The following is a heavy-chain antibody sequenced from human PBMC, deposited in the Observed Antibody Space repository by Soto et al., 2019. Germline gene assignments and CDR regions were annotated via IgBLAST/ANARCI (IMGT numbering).Heavy chain of an antibody. J-gene: IGHJ6*02. V-gene: IGHV1-18*01. D-gene: IGHD3-10*01. CDR3: ARDYYGSGSYYLSPLGYYYYGMDV. Sequence: ASVKVSCKASGYTFTSYAMHWVRQAPGQGLEWMGWISAYNGNTNYAQKLQGRVTMTTDTSTSTAYMELRSLRSDDTAVYYCARDYYGSGSYYLSPLGYYYYGMDVWGQGTTVTVSS. CDR2: ISAYNGNT. CDR1: GYTFTSYA.